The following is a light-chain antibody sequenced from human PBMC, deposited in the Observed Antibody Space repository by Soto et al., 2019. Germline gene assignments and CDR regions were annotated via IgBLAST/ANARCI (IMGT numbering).Light chain of an antibody. CDR3: QSYDSSLSGLL. CDR1: SSNIGAGYD. Sequence: QSVLTQPPSVSRAPGQRVTISCTGSSSNIGAGYDVHWYQQIPGTAPRLLIYANNNRPSGVPDRFSGSKSGTSASLAITGLQAEDEAEYFCQSYDSSLSGLLFGGGTKLTVL. J-gene: IGLJ2*01. CDR2: ANN. V-gene: IGLV1-40*01.